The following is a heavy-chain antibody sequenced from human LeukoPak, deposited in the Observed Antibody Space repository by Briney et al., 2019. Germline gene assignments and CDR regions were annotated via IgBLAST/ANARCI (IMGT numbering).Heavy chain of an antibody. D-gene: IGHD1-26*01. V-gene: IGHV3-53*01. J-gene: IGHJ4*02. Sequence: GGSLRLSCAAPEFTVSSYSMSWVRQAPGKGLEWVSVIYSDGSTYYADSVKGRFTISRDNSKNTLDLQMTGLGAEDTAVYYCARERGRGRDSPWFDYWGQGTLVTVSS. CDR2: IYSDGST. CDR1: EFTVSSYS. CDR3: ARERGRGRDSPWFDY.